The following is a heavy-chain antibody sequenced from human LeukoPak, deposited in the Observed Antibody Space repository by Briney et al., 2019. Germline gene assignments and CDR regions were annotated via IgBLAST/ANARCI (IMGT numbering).Heavy chain of an antibody. CDR2: IRRGVGST. CDR3: AKDQLFRKGSGWYAY. CDR1: GFTFSSYD. D-gene: IGHD6-19*01. V-gene: IGHV3-23*01. Sequence: GGSLRLSCAASGFTFSSYDLSWVRQAPGKGLECVSAIRRGVGSTYYADSVKGRFTISRDNSKNTLYLQMNNLRADDTAVYYCAKDQLFRKGSGWYAYWGQGTLVTVSS. J-gene: IGHJ4*02.